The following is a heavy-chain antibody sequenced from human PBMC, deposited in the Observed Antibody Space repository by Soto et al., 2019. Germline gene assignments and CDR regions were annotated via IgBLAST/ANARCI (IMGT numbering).Heavy chain of an antibody. CDR2: ISSTSNYI. J-gene: IGHJ4*02. Sequence: GGSLRLSCTASGFSFTRYSMNWVRQAPGKGLEWVSSISSTSNYIYYGDSMKGRFTISRDNAKNSLYLEMNSLRAEDTAVYYCARESEDLTSNFDYRGPRPLVTLST. V-gene: IGHV3-21*06. CDR1: GFSFTRYS. CDR3: ARESEDLTSNFDY.